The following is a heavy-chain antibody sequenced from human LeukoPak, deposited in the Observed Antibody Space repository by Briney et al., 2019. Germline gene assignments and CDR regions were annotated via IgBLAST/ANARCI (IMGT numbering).Heavy chain of an antibody. J-gene: IGHJ4*02. D-gene: IGHD1-26*01. CDR3: ARGGSRVGATDYYFDY. CDR1: GFTFSSYE. Sequence: PGGSLRLSCAASGFTFSSYEMNWVRQAPGKGLEWVSYISSSGSTIYYADSVKGRFTISRDNAKNSLYLQMNSPRAEDTAVYYCARGGSRVGATDYYFDYWGQGTLVTVSS. V-gene: IGHV3-48*03. CDR2: ISSSGSTI.